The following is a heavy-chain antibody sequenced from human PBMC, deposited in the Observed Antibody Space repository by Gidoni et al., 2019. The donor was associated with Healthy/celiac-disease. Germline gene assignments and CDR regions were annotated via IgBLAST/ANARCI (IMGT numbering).Heavy chain of an antibody. J-gene: IGHJ4*02. CDR3: ARRERAVAGKFDY. D-gene: IGHD6-19*01. Sequence: QLHLQESGPGLVNPSETLSLPCPVSGGSISSSSYYWGWIRQPPGKGLEWIGSIYYSGSNYYNPSLKSRVTISVDTSKNQFALKLSSVTAADTAVYYCARRERAVAGKFDYWGQGTLVTVSS. V-gene: IGHV4-39*01. CDR2: IYYSGSN. CDR1: GGSISSSSYY.